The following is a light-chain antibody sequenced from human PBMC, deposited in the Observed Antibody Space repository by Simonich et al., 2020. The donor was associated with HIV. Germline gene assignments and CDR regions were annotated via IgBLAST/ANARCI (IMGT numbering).Light chain of an antibody. CDR2: WAS. CDR1: QSVLYSSNNKNY. Sequence: DIVMTQSPDSLAVSLGERATINCTSSQSVLYSSNNKNYLDWYQHKPGQPPNLLIYWASSLESGVPDRFSGSGSETDFTLTINSLQAEDVAVYYCQQYYSTPQTFGQGTKVEIK. CDR3: QQYYSTPQT. V-gene: IGKV4-1*01. J-gene: IGKJ1*01.